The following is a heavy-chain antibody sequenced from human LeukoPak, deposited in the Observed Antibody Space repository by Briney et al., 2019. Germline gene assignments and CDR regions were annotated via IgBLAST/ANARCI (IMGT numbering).Heavy chain of an antibody. J-gene: IGHJ6*03. CDR2: IKQDGSEI. D-gene: IGHD3-10*01. CDR1: GFTFSNFW. Sequence: GGSLRLSCAASGFTFSNFWMSWVRQAPGKGLEWVANIKQDGSEIYYVDSVKGRFTISRDNSKNALYLQMNSLRAEDTAVYYCAKPFYGSGSYELYYMDVWGKGTTVTISS. V-gene: IGHV3-7*01. CDR3: AKPFYGSGSYELYYMDV.